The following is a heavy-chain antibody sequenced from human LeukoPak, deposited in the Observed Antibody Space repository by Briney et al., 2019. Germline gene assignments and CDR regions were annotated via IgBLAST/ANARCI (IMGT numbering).Heavy chain of an antibody. CDR3: ARCTAAAGTYPLDY. CDR2: INPNRGDT. V-gene: IGHV1-2*02. CDR1: GYTFTDYY. J-gene: IGHJ4*02. Sequence: ASVKVSCKASGYTFTDYYMHWVRQAPGQGLEWIXWINPNRGDTIFAQKFHGRVTMIKDTSISTAYMELSRLTSDDTAVYFCARCTAAAGTYPLDYWGQGTLVTVSS. D-gene: IGHD6-13*01.